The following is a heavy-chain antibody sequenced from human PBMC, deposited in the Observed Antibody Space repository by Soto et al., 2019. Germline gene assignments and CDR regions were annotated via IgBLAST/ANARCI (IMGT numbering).Heavy chain of an antibody. Sequence: GGSLRLSCAASGFTFDDYAMHWVRQGPGRALEWVSGISWNSGVIAYADSVKGRFTISRDNAKNSVHLQMNSLRVEDTALYYCVKGTIYGVVRLDSWGQGTLVTVSS. CDR3: VKGTIYGVVRLDS. V-gene: IGHV3-9*01. D-gene: IGHD3-3*01. J-gene: IGHJ4*02. CDR1: GFTFDDYA. CDR2: ISWNSGVI.